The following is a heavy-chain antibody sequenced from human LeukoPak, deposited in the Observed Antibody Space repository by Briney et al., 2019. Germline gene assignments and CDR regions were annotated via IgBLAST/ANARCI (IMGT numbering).Heavy chain of an antibody. CDR2: IYHSGST. Sequence: PSETLSLTCAVYGGSFSGYYWSWIRQPPGKGLEWIGSIYHSGSTYYNPSLKSRVTISVDTSKNQFSLKLSSVTAADTAVYYCAIRYDAFDIWGQGTLVTVSS. CDR3: AIRYDAFDI. CDR1: GGSFSGYY. J-gene: IGHJ3*02. V-gene: IGHV4-34*01.